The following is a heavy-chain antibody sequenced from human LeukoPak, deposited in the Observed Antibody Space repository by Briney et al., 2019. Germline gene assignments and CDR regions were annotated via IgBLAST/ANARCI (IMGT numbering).Heavy chain of an antibody. CDR2: ISSSGYTI. J-gene: IGHJ4*02. CDR3: AREDCSSTSCYDPSVSDY. V-gene: IGHV3-48*03. CDR1: GFTFSHYE. Sequence: QPGGSLRLSCAASGFTFSHYEMNWVRQAPGKGLEWVSYISSSGYTIYYADSVKGRFTISRDNAKNSLYLQMNSLRAEDTAVYYCAREDCSSTSCYDPSVSDYWGQGTLVTVSP. D-gene: IGHD2-2*01.